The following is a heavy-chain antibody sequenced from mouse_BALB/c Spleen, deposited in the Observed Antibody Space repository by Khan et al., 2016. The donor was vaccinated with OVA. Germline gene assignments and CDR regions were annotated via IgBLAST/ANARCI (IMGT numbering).Heavy chain of an antibody. CDR2: VSTGGSYT. Sequence: EVELVESGGDLVKPGGSLKLSCAASGFTFSTYGMSWVRQAPDKRLEWVATVSTGGSYTYYPDSVKGRFTISRDNAKNTLYLQMSGLRSEDTAMFCGTGLDYDYDREGFAYWGQGTLVTVSA. CDR3: TGLDYDYDREGFAY. CDR1: GFTFSTYG. V-gene: IGHV5-6*01. D-gene: IGHD1-1*01. J-gene: IGHJ3*01.